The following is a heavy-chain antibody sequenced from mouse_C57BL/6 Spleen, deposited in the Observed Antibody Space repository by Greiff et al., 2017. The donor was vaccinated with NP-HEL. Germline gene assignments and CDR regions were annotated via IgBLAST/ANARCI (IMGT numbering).Heavy chain of an antibody. CDR1: GYTFTSYT. V-gene: IGHV1-4*01. CDR3: AEGGYGSSFFDY. Sequence: VQLQQSGAELARPGASVKMSCKASGYTFTSYTMHWVKQRPGQGLEWIGYINPSSGYTKYNQKFKDKATLTADKSSSTAYMQLSSLTSEDSAVYYCAEGGYGSSFFDYWGQGTTLTVAS. CDR2: INPSSGYT. J-gene: IGHJ2*01. D-gene: IGHD1-1*01.